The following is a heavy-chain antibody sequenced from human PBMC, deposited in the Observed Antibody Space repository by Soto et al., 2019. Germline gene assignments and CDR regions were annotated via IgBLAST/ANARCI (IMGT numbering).Heavy chain of an antibody. Sequence: QVQLVQSGAEVKKPGASVKVSCKASGYTFTRSGISWVRQAPGQGLEWMGWISTYNGDTNYAQTFQGRVTMTTDTSTSAVHMEVRSFRSDAAAVYYCAGEGVAPYYYYDMDVWGQGTPVTV. J-gene: IGHJ6*02. D-gene: IGHD5-12*01. CDR3: AGEGVAPYYYYDMDV. CDR1: GYTFTRSG. CDR2: ISTYNGDT. V-gene: IGHV1-18*01.